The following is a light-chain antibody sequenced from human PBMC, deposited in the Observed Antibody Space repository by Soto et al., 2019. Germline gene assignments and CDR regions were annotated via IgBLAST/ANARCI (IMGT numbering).Light chain of an antibody. CDR2: SAS. J-gene: IGKJ2*01. CDR1: QGISSF. V-gene: IGKV1-9*01. CDR3: QQLNNYPYT. Sequence: DIPLTQSPSFLSASVGDRVTITCRASQGISSFLAWYQQKPGKAPKLLIYSASTLQSGVPSRFSGSGHGREFTLTISSLQPDDIATYYCQQLNNYPYTFGQGTKLEIK.